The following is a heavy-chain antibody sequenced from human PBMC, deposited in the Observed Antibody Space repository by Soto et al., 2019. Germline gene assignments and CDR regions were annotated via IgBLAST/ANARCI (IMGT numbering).Heavy chain of an antibody. CDR1: GFTFSSYA. CDR2: ISGSGGST. V-gene: IGHV3-23*01. D-gene: IGHD1-26*01. CDR3: AKDKGGATDAFDI. J-gene: IGHJ3*02. Sequence: GGSLRLSCAASGFTFSSYAMSWVRQAPGKGLEWASAISGSGGSTYYADSVKGRFTISRDNSKNTLYLQMNSLRAEDTAVYYCAKDKGGATDAFDIWGQGTMVTVSS.